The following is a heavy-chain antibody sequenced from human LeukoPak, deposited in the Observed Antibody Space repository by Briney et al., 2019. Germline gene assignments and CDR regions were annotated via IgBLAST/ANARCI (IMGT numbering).Heavy chain of an antibody. V-gene: IGHV4-39*01. D-gene: IGHD5-18*01. CDR2: IYYSGST. Sequence: SETLSLTCTVSGGSISSSSYYWGWIRQPPGKGLEWIGSIYYSGSTYYNPSLKSRVTISVDTSKNQFSLKLSSVTAADTAVYYCARHARYGLYYYYYMDVWGKGTTVTISS. CDR1: GGSISSSSYY. J-gene: IGHJ6*03. CDR3: ARHARYGLYYYYYMDV.